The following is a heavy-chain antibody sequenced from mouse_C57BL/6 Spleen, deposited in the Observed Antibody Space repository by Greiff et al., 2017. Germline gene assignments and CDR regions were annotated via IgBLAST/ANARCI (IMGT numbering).Heavy chain of an antibody. V-gene: IGHV5-16*01. CDR2: INSDGSST. CDR3: ARDRTKNTPELYFGV. D-gene: IGHD5-2*01. Sequence: EVQLVESEGGLVQPGRSMKLSCTASGFTLSDYYMAWVRQGPEKGLEWVANINSDGSSTYYQDSLKSRFIISRDNAKNILYLQMGSLKSEDTATYYCARDRTKNTPELYFGVGDTKTTV. CDR1: GFTLSDYY. J-gene: IGHJ1*03.